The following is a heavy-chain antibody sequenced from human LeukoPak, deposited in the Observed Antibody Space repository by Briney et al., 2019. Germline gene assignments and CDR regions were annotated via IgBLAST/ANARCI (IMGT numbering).Heavy chain of an antibody. D-gene: IGHD3-9*01. V-gene: IGHV4-30-4*08. J-gene: IGHJ4*02. CDR3: ARSPQYFDSLLDGDSRYYFDY. Sequence: SETLSLTCTVSGGSIGSGDYYWSWIRQPPGKGLEWIGYIYYSGSTYYNPSLKSRVTISVDTSKNQFSLKLSSVTAADTAVYYCARSPQYFDSLLDGDSRYYFDYWGQGTLVTVSS. CDR2: IYYSGST. CDR1: GGSIGSGDYY.